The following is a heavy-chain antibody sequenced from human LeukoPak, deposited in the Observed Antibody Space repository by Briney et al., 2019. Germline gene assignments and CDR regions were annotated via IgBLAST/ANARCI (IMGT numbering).Heavy chain of an antibody. CDR2: IDHSGST. D-gene: IGHD4-17*01. Sequence: SETLSLTCAVSGGSISSNWWSWVRQPPGKGLEWIGEIDHSGSTNYNPSLKSRVTISVDTSKNQFSLKLSSVTAADTAVYYCARVDYARVFDYWGQGTLVTVSS. J-gene: IGHJ4*02. CDR3: ARVDYARVFDY. CDR1: GGSISSNW. V-gene: IGHV4-4*02.